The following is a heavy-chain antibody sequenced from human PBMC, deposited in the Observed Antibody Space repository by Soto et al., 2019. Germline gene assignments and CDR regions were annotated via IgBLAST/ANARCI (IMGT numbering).Heavy chain of an antibody. Sequence: EVQLLESGGGLAQPGGSLRLSCAASGFTFSNSGMSWVRQVPGKGLEWVSSISGSGGSTYYADSVKGRFTISRDNSKNTLHLQMNSLRAEDTALFYCAKLGQCSTTSCYRYYGIDVWGQGTTVTVSS. CDR3: AKLGQCSTTSCYRYYGIDV. D-gene: IGHD2-2*02. CDR1: GFTFSNSG. V-gene: IGHV3-23*01. J-gene: IGHJ6*02. CDR2: ISGSGGST.